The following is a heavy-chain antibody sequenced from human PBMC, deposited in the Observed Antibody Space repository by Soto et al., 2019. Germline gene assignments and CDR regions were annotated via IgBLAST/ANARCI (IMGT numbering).Heavy chain of an antibody. V-gene: IGHV3-30*18. CDR2: ITYDGSFH. J-gene: IGHJ5*02. CDR3: AKDRVGGTFAIPLAS. Sequence: GGSLRLSCQASGFHFDNYGMHWVRQSPGKGLEWVAVITYDGSFHYYADSVKGRFTISRDNSKNTLSLHLNTLKPEDTAVYHCAKDRVGGTFAIPLASWGQGTLVPVSS. D-gene: IGHD1-7*01. CDR1: GFHFDNYG.